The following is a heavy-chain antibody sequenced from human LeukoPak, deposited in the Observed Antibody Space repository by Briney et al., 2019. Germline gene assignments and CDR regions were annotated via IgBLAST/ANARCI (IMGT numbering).Heavy chain of an antibody. D-gene: IGHD3-22*01. J-gene: IGHJ4*02. CDR3: ARGGGSSGYYLDY. CDR2: VNHSGGT. CDR1: GVSFSAYY. V-gene: IGHV4-34*01. Sequence: SETLSLTCAVYGVSFSAYYWSWIRQPPGKGLEWIGEVNHSGGTNYNASLESRVTISVDTSKNQFSLKLSSVTAADTAKYYCARGGGSSGYYLDYWGQGTLVTVSS.